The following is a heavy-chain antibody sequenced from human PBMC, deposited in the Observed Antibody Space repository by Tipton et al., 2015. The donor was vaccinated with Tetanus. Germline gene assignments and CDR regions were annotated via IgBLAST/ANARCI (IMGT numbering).Heavy chain of an antibody. CDR2: INHSGST. CDR3: ARGGAYYDYVWGSYRYDFGAEYFQH. J-gene: IGHJ1*01. CDR1: GGSFSGYY. D-gene: IGHD3-16*02. V-gene: IGHV4-34*01. Sequence: LRLSCAVYGGSFSGYYWSWIRQPPGKGLEWIGEINHSGSTNYNPSLKSRVTISVDTSKNQFSLKLSSVTAADTAVYYCARGGAYYDYVWGSYRYDFGAEYFQHWGQGTLVTVSS.